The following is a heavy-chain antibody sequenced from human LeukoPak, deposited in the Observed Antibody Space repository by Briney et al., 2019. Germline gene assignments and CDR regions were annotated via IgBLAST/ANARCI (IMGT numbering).Heavy chain of an antibody. CDR2: VRNDGSDT. Sequence: GGSLRLSCTTSGLTFTSHGFHWLRQVVGRRLEWVAFVRNDGSDTYHANSVKGRFSISRDDSKNTLYLQMNSLRPEDTAIYYCARDRGKDYFDSWGQGTQVTVSS. CDR1: GLTFTSHG. CDR3: ARDRGKDYFDS. D-gene: IGHD4-23*01. V-gene: IGHV3-30*02. J-gene: IGHJ4*02.